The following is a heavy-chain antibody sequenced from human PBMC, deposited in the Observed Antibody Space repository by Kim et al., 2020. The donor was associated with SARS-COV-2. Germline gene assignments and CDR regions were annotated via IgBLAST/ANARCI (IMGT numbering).Heavy chain of an antibody. D-gene: IGHD6-13*01. J-gene: IGHJ4*02. CDR3: ALSSSN. CDR2: CEGSNQ. V-gene: IGHV3-33*01. Sequence: CEGSNQYYADSVKSRVTISRDNSKNTLYLQMNSLRAEDTAVYYCALSSSNWGQGTLVTVSS.